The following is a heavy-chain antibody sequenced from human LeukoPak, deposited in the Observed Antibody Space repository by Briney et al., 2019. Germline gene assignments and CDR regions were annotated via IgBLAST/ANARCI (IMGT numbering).Heavy chain of an antibody. J-gene: IGHJ3*02. V-gene: IGHV7-4-1*02. CDR2: INTNTGNP. Sequence: ASVKVSCKASGYTFTRSAMNWVRQAPGQGLEWMGWINTNTGNPTYAQGFTGRFVFSLDTSVTTAYLQINSLKADDTAVYYCARDGARLDIWGQGTMVTVSS. CDR1: GYTFTRSA. D-gene: IGHD4/OR15-4a*01. CDR3: ARDGARLDI.